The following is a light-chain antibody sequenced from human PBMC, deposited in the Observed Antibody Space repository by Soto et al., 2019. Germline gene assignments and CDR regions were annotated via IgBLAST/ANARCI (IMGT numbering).Light chain of an antibody. V-gene: IGKV1-39*01. CDR3: QQSYSSPTT. Sequence: DIQMTQSPSFLSASVGDRVTITCRASQSIGKHLNWYQQKPGKAPKFLVYGVSKLQSGVPSRFTGRGSGTDFTLTVNDLQPEDFATYYCQQSYSSPTTFGQGTRLEIK. J-gene: IGKJ5*01. CDR2: GVS. CDR1: QSIGKH.